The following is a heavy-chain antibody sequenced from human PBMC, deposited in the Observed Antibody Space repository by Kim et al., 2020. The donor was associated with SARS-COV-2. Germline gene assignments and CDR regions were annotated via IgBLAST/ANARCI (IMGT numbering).Heavy chain of an antibody. Sequence: SETLSLTCTVSGGSISSGDYYWSWIRQPPGKGLEWIGYIYYSGSTYYNPSLKSRVTISVDTSKNQFSLKLSSVTAADTAVYYCASSRKTYYDFWSGYSAFDYWGQGTLVTVSS. D-gene: IGHD3-3*01. CDR1: GGSISSGDYY. V-gene: IGHV4-30-4*01. J-gene: IGHJ4*02. CDR3: ASSRKTYYDFWSGYSAFDY. CDR2: IYYSGST.